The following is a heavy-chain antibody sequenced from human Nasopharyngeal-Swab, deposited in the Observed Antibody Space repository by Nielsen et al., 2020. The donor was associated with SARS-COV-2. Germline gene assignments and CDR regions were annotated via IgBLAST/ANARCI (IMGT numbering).Heavy chain of an antibody. CDR1: GGSISSYY. D-gene: IGHD3-10*01. V-gene: IGHV4-4*07. J-gene: IGHJ6*02. CDR2: IYTSGST. Sequence: SETLSLTCTVSGGSISSYYWSWIRQPAGKGLEWIGRIYTSGSTNYNPSLKSRVTMSVDTSKNQFSLKLSSVTAADTAVYYCARDGGQITMVRGVRGGMDVWGQGTTVTVSS. CDR3: ARDGGQITMVRGVRGGMDV.